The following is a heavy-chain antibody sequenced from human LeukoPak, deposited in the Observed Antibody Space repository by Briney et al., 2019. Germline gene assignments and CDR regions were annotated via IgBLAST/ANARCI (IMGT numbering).Heavy chain of an antibody. Sequence: PGGSLRLSCPGSGFTFRNTWMTWVRQAPGKGLEWVGRIKSKTDGGTTAYAAPVKGRFSISRDDSKNTLYLQMNSLKTEDTAVYYCAAQRADYYYYGMDVWGQGTTVTVSS. CDR3: AAQRADYYYYGMDV. D-gene: IGHD6-25*01. V-gene: IGHV3-15*01. CDR1: GFTFRNTW. J-gene: IGHJ6*02. CDR2: IKSKTDGGTT.